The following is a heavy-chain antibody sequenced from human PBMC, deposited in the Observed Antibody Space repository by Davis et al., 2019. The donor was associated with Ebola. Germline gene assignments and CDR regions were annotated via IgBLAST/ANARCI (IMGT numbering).Heavy chain of an antibody. CDR3: ARVDTAMVTLGDY. CDR1: VGTFSSYA. D-gene: IGHD5-18*01. J-gene: IGHJ4*02. V-gene: IGHV1-69*13. Sequence: SVKVSCKASVGTFSSYAISWVRQAPGQGLEWMGGIIPIFGTANYAQKFQDRVTITADESTSTAYMELSSLRSEDTAVYYCARVDTAMVTLGDYWGQGTLVTVSS. CDR2: IIPIFGTA.